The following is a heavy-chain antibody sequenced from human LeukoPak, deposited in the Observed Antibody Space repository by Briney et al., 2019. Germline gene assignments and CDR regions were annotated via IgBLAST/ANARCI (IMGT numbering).Heavy chain of an antibody. CDR3: AREVAGTTFDY. D-gene: IGHD6-19*01. J-gene: IGHJ4*02. V-gene: IGHV3-30-3*01. CDR1: GFTFSSYA. Sequence: GGSLRLSCAASGFTFSSYAMHWVRQAPGKGLEWVAVISYDGSNKYKADSVKGRFTISRDNSKNTLYLQMNSLRAEDTAVYYCAREVAGTTFDYWGQGTLVTVSS. CDR2: ISYDGSNK.